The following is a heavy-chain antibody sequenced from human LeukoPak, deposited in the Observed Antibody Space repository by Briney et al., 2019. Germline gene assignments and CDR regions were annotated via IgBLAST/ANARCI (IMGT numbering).Heavy chain of an antibody. CDR1: GYSISSGYY. CDR3: ARRAEDYGDYGLDY. J-gene: IGHJ4*02. V-gene: IGHV4-38-2*01. Sequence: PSETLSLTCAVSGYSISSGYYWGWIRQPPGKGLEWIGSIYHSGSTYYNPSLKSRVTISVDTSKNQFSLKLSSVTAADTAVYYCARRAEDYGDYGLDYRGQGTLVTVSS. CDR2: IYHSGST. D-gene: IGHD4-17*01.